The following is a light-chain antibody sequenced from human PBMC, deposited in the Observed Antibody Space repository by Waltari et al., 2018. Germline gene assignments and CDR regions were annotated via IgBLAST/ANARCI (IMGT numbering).Light chain of an antibody. CDR3: QQSYSTPRT. J-gene: IGKJ1*01. Sequence: DIQMTRSPSSLSAFVGDRVNITCRASQSISSYLNWYQQKPGKAPKLLIYAASSLQSGVPSRFSGSGSGTDFTLTISSLQPEDFATYYCQQSYSTPRTFGQGTKVEIK. CDR2: AAS. V-gene: IGKV1-39*01. CDR1: QSISSY.